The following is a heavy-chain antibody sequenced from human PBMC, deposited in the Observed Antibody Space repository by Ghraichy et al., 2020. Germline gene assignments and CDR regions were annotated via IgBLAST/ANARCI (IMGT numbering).Heavy chain of an antibody. CDR2: IYGDESSI. CDR3: VRDQWGAFDY. D-gene: IGHD1-26*01. CDR1: GFTFSGYW. V-gene: IGHV3-74*01. J-gene: IGHJ4*02. Sequence: GGSLRLSCAASGFTFSGYWMHWVRQAPGKGLVWVSRIYGDESSINYADSVKGRFTISRDNAKNTLYLEMNSLRAEDTAVYYCVRDQWGAFDYWGQGTLVTVSS.